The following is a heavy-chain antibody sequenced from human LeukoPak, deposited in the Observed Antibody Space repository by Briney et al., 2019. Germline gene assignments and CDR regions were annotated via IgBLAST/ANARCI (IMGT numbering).Heavy chain of an antibody. CDR3: AKGIESSGWSDYLDY. V-gene: IGHV3-23*01. J-gene: IGHJ4*02. CDR1: GFTFSSYE. Sequence: PGGSLRLSCAASGFTFSSYEMNWVRQAPGKGLEWVSAISGSGGSTYYADSVKGRFTISRDNSKNTLYLQMNSLRAEDTAVYYCAKGIESSGWSDYLDYWGQGTLVTVSS. CDR2: ISGSGGST. D-gene: IGHD6-19*01.